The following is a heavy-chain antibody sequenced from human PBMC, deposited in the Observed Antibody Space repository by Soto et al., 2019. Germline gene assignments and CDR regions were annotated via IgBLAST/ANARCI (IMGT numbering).Heavy chain of an antibody. CDR1: GFTFSSYG. V-gene: IGHV3-30*18. D-gene: IGHD6-25*01. Sequence: PGGSLRLSCAASGFTFSSYGMHWVRQAPGKGLEWVAVISYDGSNKYYADSVKGRFTISRDNSKNTLYLQMNSLRAEDTAVYYCAKDSGTHGAFDIWGQGTMVTVSS. CDR3: AKDSGTHGAFDI. CDR2: ISYDGSNK. J-gene: IGHJ3*02.